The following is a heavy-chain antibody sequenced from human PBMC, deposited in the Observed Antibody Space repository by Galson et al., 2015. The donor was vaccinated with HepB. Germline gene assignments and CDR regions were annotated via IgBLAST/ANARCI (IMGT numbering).Heavy chain of an antibody. V-gene: IGHV4-39*07. CDR1: GGSISSSSYY. CDR2: IYYSGST. D-gene: IGHD2-2*02. J-gene: IGHJ5*02. Sequence: ETLSLTCTVSGGSISSSSYYWGWIRQPPGKGLEWIGSIYYSGSTYYNPSLKSRVTISVDTSKNQFSLKLSSVTAADTAVYYCARDIVVVPAAIRTRYYDSPWGQGTLVTVSS. CDR3: ARDIVVVPAAIRTRYYDSP.